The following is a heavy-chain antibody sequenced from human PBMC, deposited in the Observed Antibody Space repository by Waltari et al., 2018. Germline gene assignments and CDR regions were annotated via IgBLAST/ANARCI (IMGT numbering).Heavy chain of an antibody. CDR1: GFTFSSDW. D-gene: IGHD3-22*01. V-gene: IGHV3-7*01. CDR3: AREYYYDSSGYGSDY. J-gene: IGHJ4*02. CDR2: IKQDGSEK. Sequence: EVQLVESGGGLVQPGGSLRLSCAASGFTFSSDWMSWVRQAPGKGVEWVANIKQDGSEKYYVDSVKGRFTISRDNAKNSLYLQMNSLRAEDTAVYYCAREYYYDSSGYGSDYWGQGTLVTVSS.